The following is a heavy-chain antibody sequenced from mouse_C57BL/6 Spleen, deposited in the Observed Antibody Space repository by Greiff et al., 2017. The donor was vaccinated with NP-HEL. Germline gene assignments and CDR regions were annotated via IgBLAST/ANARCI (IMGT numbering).Heavy chain of an antibody. D-gene: IGHD1-1*01. J-gene: IGHJ4*01. Sequence: QVQLQQPGAELVRPGSSVKLSCKASGYTFTSYWMDWVKQRPGQGLEWIGNIYPSDSETHYNQKFKDKATLTVDKSSSTAYMQLSSLTSEDSAVYYCARGGVLREYYYAMDYWGQGTSVTVSS. CDR1: GYTFTSYW. CDR2: IYPSDSET. V-gene: IGHV1-61*01. CDR3: ARGGVLREYYYAMDY.